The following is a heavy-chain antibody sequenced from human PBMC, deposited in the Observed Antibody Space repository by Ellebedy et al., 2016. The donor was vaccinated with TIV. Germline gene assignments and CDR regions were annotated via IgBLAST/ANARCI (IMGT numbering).Heavy chain of an antibody. Sequence: GESLKISCAASGFTFSSYAMSWVRQAPGKGLEWVAAVSGRADITYYADSVKGRFTISRDNSKNTVSLQMNSLRAEETAMDYCAKDPKYSGYQLQSFDPWGQGTLVAVSS. CDR2: VSGRADIT. CDR3: AKDPKYSGYQLQSFDP. J-gene: IGHJ5*02. D-gene: IGHD5-12*01. V-gene: IGHV3-23*01. CDR1: GFTFSSYA.